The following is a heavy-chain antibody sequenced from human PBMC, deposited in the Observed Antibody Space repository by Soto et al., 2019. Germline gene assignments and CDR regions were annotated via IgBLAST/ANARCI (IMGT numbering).Heavy chain of an antibody. Sequence: ASVKVSCKASGYTFTSYDINWVRQATGQGLEWMGWMNPNSGNTGYAQKFQGRVTMTRNTSISTAYMELSSLRSEDTAVHYCARESGYSGYLYYYYGMDVWGQGTTVTVS. D-gene: IGHD5-12*01. CDR2: MNPNSGNT. J-gene: IGHJ6*02. CDR1: GYTFTSYD. CDR3: ARESGYSGYLYYYYGMDV. V-gene: IGHV1-8*01.